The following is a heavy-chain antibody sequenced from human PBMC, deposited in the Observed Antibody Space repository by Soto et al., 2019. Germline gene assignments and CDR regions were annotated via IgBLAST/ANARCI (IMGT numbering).Heavy chain of an antibody. CDR3: AAVEGIAVAGTPY. D-gene: IGHD6-19*01. Sequence: QMQLVQSGPEVKKPGTSVKVSCKASGFTFTSSAVQWVRQARGQRLEWIGWIVVGSGNTHYAQKFQERVTITRDMSTSTAYMELSSLRSEDTAVYYCAAVEGIAVAGTPYWGQGTLVTVSS. CDR2: IVVGSGNT. J-gene: IGHJ4*02. CDR1: GFTFTSSA. V-gene: IGHV1-58*01.